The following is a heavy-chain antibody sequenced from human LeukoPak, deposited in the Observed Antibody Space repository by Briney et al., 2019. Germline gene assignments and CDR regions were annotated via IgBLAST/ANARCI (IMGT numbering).Heavy chain of an antibody. V-gene: IGHV1-18*01. CDR2: ISTHIGIT. Sequence: GASVRVSCKASGYTFTDFGISWVRQVPGHGLEWMGWISTHIGITSYAQNLQGRVTLTTDTSTSTVFMELRGLESDDTAFYYCARDFIEAGASGYWGQGTLVTVSS. CDR1: GYTFTDFG. D-gene: IGHD1-26*01. CDR3: ARDFIEAGASGY. J-gene: IGHJ4*02.